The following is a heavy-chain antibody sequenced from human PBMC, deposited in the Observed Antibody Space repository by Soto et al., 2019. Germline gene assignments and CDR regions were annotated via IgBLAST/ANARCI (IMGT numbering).Heavy chain of an antibody. CDR1: GYSFTSYW. CDR2: IDPSDSYT. CDR3: ARWYSSSSHYYYYGMDV. J-gene: IGHJ6*02. V-gene: IGHV5-10-1*01. Sequence: PGESLKISCKGSGYSFTSYWISWVRQMPGKGLEWMGRIDPSDSYTNYSPSFQGHVTISADKSISTAYLQWSSLKASDTAVYYCARWYSSSSHYYYYGMDVWGQGTTVTVSS. D-gene: IGHD6-6*01.